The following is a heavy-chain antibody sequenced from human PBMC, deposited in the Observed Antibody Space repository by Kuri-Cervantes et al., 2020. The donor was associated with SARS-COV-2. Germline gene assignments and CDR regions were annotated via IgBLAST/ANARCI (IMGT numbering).Heavy chain of an antibody. Sequence: GGSLRLSCAASGFTFDDYAMHWVRQAPGKGLEWVSGISWNSGSIGYADSVKGRFTISRDNAKNSLYLQMNSLRAEDTALYYCARDTRRRSGNLPFDYWGQGTLVTV. D-gene: IGHD3-3*01. CDR2: ISWNSGSI. J-gene: IGHJ4*02. V-gene: IGHV3-9*01. CDR1: GFTFDDYA. CDR3: ARDTRRRSGNLPFDY.